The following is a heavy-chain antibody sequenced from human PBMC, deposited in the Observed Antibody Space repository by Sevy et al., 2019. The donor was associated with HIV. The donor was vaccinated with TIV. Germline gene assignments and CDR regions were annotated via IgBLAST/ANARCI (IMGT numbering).Heavy chain of an antibody. CDR1: GFTFSSYS. V-gene: IGHV3-21*01. J-gene: IGHJ6*02. Sequence: GGSLRLSCAASGFTFSSYSMNWVRQAPGKGLEWVSSISSSSSYIYYADSVKGRFTISRDNAKNSLYLQMNSLRAEDTAVYYCVRDFWSGYQYFYYGMDVWGQGTTVTVSS. CDR3: VRDFWSGYQYFYYGMDV. CDR2: ISSSSSYI. D-gene: IGHD3-3*01.